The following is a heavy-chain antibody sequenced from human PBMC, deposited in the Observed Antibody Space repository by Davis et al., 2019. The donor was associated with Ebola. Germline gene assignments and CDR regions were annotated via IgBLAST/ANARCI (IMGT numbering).Heavy chain of an antibody. CDR3: ASSVVLVAATILY. J-gene: IGHJ4*02. CDR1: GFTFSSYW. V-gene: IGHV3-74*01. Sequence: PGGSLRLSCAASGFTFSSYWMHWVRQAPGKGLVWVSRINSDGSSTSYADSVKGRFTISRDNAKNTLYLQMNSLRAEDTAVYYCASSVVLVAATILYWGQGTLVTVSS. D-gene: IGHD2-15*01. CDR2: INSDGSST.